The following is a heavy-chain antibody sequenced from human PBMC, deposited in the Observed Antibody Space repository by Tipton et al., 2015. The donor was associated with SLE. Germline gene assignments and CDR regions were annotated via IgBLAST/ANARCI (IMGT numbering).Heavy chain of an antibody. Sequence: LRLSCTVSGGSIRSGSYYWSWIRQPAGKGLEWIGRIHTSGGTNYNPSLKSRVTISTDTSKNQFSLKLSSVTAADTAVYYCARQGGRSVAYYNVYYFDAWGQGIQVSVSS. CDR2: IHTSGGT. CDR3: ARQGGRSVAYYNVYYFDA. CDR1: GGSIRSGSYY. V-gene: IGHV4-61*02. D-gene: IGHD3-10*02. J-gene: IGHJ4*02.